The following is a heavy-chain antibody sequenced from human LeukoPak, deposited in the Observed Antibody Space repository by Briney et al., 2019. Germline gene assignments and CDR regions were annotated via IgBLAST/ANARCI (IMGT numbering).Heavy chain of an antibody. CDR3: AREISMFVNAFDL. J-gene: IGHJ3*01. D-gene: IGHD3-10*02. V-gene: IGHV3-33*08. CDR1: GFTFSSYG. CDR2: IWYDGSNE. Sequence: TGGSLRLSCAASGFTFSSYGMHWVRQAPGKGLEWVAVIWYDGSNEYYADAVKGRFTISRDNSKNTVHLQMNSLRVEDTSVYFCAREISMFVNAFDLWGQGTLVTVAS.